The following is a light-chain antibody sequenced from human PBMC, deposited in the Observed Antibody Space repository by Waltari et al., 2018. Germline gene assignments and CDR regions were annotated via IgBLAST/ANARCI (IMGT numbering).Light chain of an antibody. CDR3: QQYGTSPPLT. V-gene: IGKV3-20*01. Sequence: EIVLTQSPGTLSLSPGERATLSCRASQSVSSSYLAWYQQKPGQAPRLLIDGASSRAAGIPDRFSVSGSGTDFTLTISRLEPEDFAVYYCQQYGTSPPLTFGGGTKVVIK. J-gene: IGKJ4*01. CDR1: QSVSSSY. CDR2: GAS.